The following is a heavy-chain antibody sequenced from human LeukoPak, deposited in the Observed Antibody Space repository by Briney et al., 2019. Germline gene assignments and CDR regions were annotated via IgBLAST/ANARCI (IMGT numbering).Heavy chain of an antibody. V-gene: IGHV3-23*01. CDR1: GFTFSTYA. CDR3: ATGGSMAHEGIHS. J-gene: IGHJ4*02. D-gene: IGHD2/OR15-2a*01. Sequence: GGSLRLSCVTSGFTFSTYAMSWVRQAPGKGLEWVCSISNTGGFTYHADSMKGRFTISRDNSENTLFLQMKSLRGDDTAVYYCATGGSMAHEGIHSWGQGTLVIVSS. CDR2: ISNTGGFT.